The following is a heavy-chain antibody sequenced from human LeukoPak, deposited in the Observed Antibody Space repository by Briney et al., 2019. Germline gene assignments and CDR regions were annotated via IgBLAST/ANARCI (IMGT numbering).Heavy chain of an antibody. Sequence: SETLSLTCTVSGGSITSDNYYWSWIRQPPGKGLEWIGYIYTSGSTNYNPSLKSRVTISVDTSKNQFSLKLSSVTAADTAVYYCAGTTKDRMGDFNWFDPWGQGTLVTVSS. CDR2: IYTSGST. J-gene: IGHJ5*02. D-gene: IGHD3-16*01. V-gene: IGHV4-4*09. CDR1: GGSITSDNYY. CDR3: AGTTKDRMGDFNWFDP.